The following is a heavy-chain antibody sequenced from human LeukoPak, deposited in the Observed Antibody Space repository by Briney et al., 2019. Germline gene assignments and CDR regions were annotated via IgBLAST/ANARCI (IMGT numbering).Heavy chain of an antibody. CDR1: GYTFTSYG. J-gene: IGHJ4*02. CDR3: ARGYCSGGSCYSYYFDY. CDR2: ISAYNGNT. V-gene: IGHV1-18*04. Sequence: ASVKVSCKASGYTFTSYGISWVRQAPGQGLEWMGWISAYNGNTNYAQKLQGRVTITTDTSTSTAYMELRSLRSDDTAVYYCARGYCSGGSCYSYYFDYWGQGTLVTVSS. D-gene: IGHD2-15*01.